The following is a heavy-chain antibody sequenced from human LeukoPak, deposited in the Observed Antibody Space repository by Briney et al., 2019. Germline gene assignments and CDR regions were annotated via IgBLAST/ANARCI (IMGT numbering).Heavy chain of an antibody. CDR1: GGTFSSYT. CDR3: ARDSEAPGYSSGWTHHDY. CDR2: IIPIVGIA. J-gene: IGHJ4*02. D-gene: IGHD6-19*01. V-gene: IGHV1-69*04. Sequence: SVKVSCKASGGTFSSYTISWVRQAPGQGLEWMGRIIPIVGIANYAQKFQGRVTITADKSTSTAYMELSGLRSEDTAVYYCARDSEAPGYSSGWTHHDYWGQGTLVTVSS.